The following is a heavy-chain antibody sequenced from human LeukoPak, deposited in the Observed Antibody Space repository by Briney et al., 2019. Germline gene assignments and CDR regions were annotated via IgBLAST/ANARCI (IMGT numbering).Heavy chain of an antibody. D-gene: IGHD3-10*01. CDR2: FDPEDGET. Sequence: GASVKVSCKVSGYTLTELSMHWVRQAPGKGLEWMGGFDPEDGETIYAQKFQGRVTMTEDTSTDTAYMELSSLRSEDTAVYYCATDRGITMVRGGNYYGMDVWGQGTTVTVSS. CDR1: GYTLTELS. V-gene: IGHV1-24*01. J-gene: IGHJ6*02. CDR3: ATDRGITMVRGGNYYGMDV.